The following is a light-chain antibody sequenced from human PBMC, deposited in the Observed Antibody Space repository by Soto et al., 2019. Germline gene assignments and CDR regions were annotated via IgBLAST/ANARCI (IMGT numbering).Light chain of an antibody. CDR2: GAS. CDR3: QQYNTWSLIT. V-gene: IGKV3-20*01. J-gene: IGKJ5*01. Sequence: EIVLTQSPGTLSLSPGERATLSCRASQSVSSSYLAWYQQKPGQAPRLLIYGASSRATGIPDRFSGSGSGTEFSLTISSLQSEDLAVYYCQQYNTWSLITFGQGTRLEIK. CDR1: QSVSSSY.